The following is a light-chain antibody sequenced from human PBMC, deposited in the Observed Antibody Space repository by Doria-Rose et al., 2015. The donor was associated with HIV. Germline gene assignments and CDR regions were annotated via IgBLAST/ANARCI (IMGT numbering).Light chain of an antibody. V-gene: IGKV3-15*01. Sequence: TQSPATLSVSPGERATLSCRASQGIGSDLAWYQQKPGQAPRLLIYRASIRATGIPPRFTGGGSGTEYTLTISSLQSEDFAVYFCQQYSQWPPYTFGQGTKLEVK. CDR1: QGIGSD. J-gene: IGKJ2*01. CDR2: RAS. CDR3: QQYSQWPPYT.